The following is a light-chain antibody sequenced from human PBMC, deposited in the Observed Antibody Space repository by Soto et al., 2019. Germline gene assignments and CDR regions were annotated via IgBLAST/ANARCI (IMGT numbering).Light chain of an antibody. J-gene: IGLJ1*01. CDR1: SSDVGSYNL. Sequence: ALTQPASVSGSPGQSITISCTGTSSDVGSYNLVSWYQQHPGKAPKLMIYEGNKRPSGVSNRFSGSKSANTASLTISGLQTEDEADYYCCSYAGTNTFVFGTGTKLTVL. V-gene: IGLV2-23*01. CDR3: CSYAGTNTFV. CDR2: EGN.